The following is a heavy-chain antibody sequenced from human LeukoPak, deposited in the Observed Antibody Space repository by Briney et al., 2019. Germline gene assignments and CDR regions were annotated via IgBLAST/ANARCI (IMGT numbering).Heavy chain of an antibody. V-gene: IGHV3-43D*03. D-gene: IGHD3-22*01. CDR3: ARMYYYDSSGYLPIFWSAFDI. CDR1: GFTFDDYA. J-gene: IGHJ3*02. Sequence: PGGSLRLSCAASGFTFDDYAMHWVRQAPGKGLEWVSLISWDGGSTYYADSVKGRFTISRDNSKNSLYLQMNSLRAEDTALYYCARMYYYDSSGYLPIFWSAFDIWGQGTMVTVSS. CDR2: ISWDGGST.